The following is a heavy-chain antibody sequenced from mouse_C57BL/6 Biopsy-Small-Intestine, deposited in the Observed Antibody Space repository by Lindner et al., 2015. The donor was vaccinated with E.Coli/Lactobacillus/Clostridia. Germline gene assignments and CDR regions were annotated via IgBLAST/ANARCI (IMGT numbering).Heavy chain of an antibody. CDR3: ARGYYGSSSWFAY. CDR2: INPNNGGT. Sequence: VQLQESGPELVKPGASVKMSCKASGYTFTDYNMHWVKQSHGKSLEWIGYINPNNGGTSYNQKFKGKATLTVSKSSSTAYMELRSLTSEDSAVYYCARGYYGSSSWFAYWGQGTLVTVSA. J-gene: IGHJ3*01. CDR1: GYTFTDYN. D-gene: IGHD1-1*01. V-gene: IGHV1-22*01.